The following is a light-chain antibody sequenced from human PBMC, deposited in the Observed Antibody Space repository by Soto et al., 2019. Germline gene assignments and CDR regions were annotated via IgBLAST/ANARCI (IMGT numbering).Light chain of an antibody. CDR3: QQYGSSPIT. V-gene: IGKV3-20*01. Sequence: MMMTQSPATLSLSPGERATLSCRASQSVSSYLAWYQQKPGQAPRLLIYGASSRATGIPDRFSGSGSGTDFTLTISRLEPEDFAVYYCQQYGSSPITFGQGTRLEI. CDR2: GAS. CDR1: QSVSSY. J-gene: IGKJ5*01.